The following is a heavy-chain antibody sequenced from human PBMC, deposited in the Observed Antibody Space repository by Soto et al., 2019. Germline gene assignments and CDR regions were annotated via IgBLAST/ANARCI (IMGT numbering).Heavy chain of an antibody. D-gene: IGHD2-15*01. CDR3: AKDLRYCSGGSCYLQAGDYYYGMDV. V-gene: IGHV3-30*18. Sequence: QVQLVESGGGVVQPGRSLRLSCAASGFTFSSYGMHWVRQAPGKGLEWVAVISYDGSNKYYADSVKGRFTISRDNSKNTLYLQMNSLTAEDTAVYYGAKDLRYCSGGSCYLQAGDYYYGMDVWGQGTTVTVSS. J-gene: IGHJ6*02. CDR1: GFTFSSYG. CDR2: ISYDGSNK.